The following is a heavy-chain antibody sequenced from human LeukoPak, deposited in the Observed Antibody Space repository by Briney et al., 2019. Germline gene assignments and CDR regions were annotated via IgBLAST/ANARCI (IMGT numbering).Heavy chain of an antibody. CDR2: IYYSGST. J-gene: IGHJ4*02. CDR1: GYSISSGYY. Sequence: SETLSLTCTVSGYSISSGYYWSWIRQPPGKGVEWIGYIYYSGSTNYNPSLKSRVTISVDTSKNQFSLKLSSVTAADAAVYYCARGSSWVDNWGQGTLVTVSS. D-gene: IGHD6-6*01. V-gene: IGHV4-61*01. CDR3: ARGSSWVDN.